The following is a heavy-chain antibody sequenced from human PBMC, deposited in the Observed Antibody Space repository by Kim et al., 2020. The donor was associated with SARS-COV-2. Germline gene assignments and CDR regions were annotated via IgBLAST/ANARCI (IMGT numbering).Heavy chain of an antibody. D-gene: IGHD6-13*01. Sequence: ASLKVSCKASGYTFTSYAIHWVRQAPGQRLEWMGWINAGDGNTKNSQKFQGRVTITWDTAATTGYMELSSLRSEDTAVYYCARDSSRWSYFDYWGQGTLVTVSS. CDR2: INAGDGNT. V-gene: IGHV1-3*01. CDR1: GYTFTSYA. CDR3: ARDSSRWSYFDY. J-gene: IGHJ4*02.